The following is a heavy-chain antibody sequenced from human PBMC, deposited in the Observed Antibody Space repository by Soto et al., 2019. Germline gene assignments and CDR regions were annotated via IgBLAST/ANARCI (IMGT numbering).Heavy chain of an antibody. CDR2: ISYDGSNK. D-gene: IGHD3-22*01. V-gene: IGHV3-30*18. Sequence: PGGSLRLSCAASGFTFSSYGMHWVRRAPGKGLEWVAVISYDGSNKYYADSVKGRFTISRDNSKNTLYLQMNSLRAEDTAVYYCAKSPKRVYYDSSGYYFGIDYWGQGPLVTVSS. CDR1: GFTFSSYG. J-gene: IGHJ4*02. CDR3: AKSPKRVYYDSSGYYFGIDY.